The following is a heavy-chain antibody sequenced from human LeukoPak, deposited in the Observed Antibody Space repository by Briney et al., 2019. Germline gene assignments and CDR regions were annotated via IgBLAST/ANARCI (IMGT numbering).Heavy chain of an antibody. V-gene: IGHV4-4*02. Sequence: SGTLSLTCAVSGGSISSSNWWSWVRQPPGKGLEWIGEIYHSGSTNYNPSLKSRVTISVDKSKNQFSPKLSSVTAADTAVYYCARDPDIVVVPAATNDAFDIWGQGTMVTVSS. CDR1: GGSISSSNW. CDR2: IYHSGST. J-gene: IGHJ3*02. D-gene: IGHD2-2*01. CDR3: ARDPDIVVVPAATNDAFDI.